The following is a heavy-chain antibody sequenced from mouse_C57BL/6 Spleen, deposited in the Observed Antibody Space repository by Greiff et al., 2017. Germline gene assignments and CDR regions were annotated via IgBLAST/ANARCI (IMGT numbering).Heavy chain of an antibody. V-gene: IGHV1-85*01. D-gene: IGHD1-1*01. CDR1: GYTFTSYD. CDR3: ARDYGSSPYWYFDV. Sequence: VQLQQSGPELVKPGASVKLSCKASGYTFTSYDINWVKQRPGQGLEWIGWIYPRDGSTKYNAKFKGKATLTVATSYSTAYMELHSLTSEDSAVYFCARDYGSSPYWYFDVWGTGTTVTVSS. CDR2: IYPRDGST. J-gene: IGHJ1*03.